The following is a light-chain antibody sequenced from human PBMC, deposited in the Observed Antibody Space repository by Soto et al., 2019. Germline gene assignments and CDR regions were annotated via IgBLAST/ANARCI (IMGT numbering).Light chain of an antibody. CDR3: SSYTRSRTLV. J-gene: IGLJ1*01. CDR1: SSDVGGYNY. CDR2: EVS. Sequence: QSALTQRASVSGSPGQSITISCTGTSSDVGGYNYVSWYQQHPGKAPKLMIYEVSNRPSGVSNRFSGSKSGNKASLTISGLQAEDEADYYCSSYTRSRTLVFGTGNKVTV. V-gene: IGLV2-14*01.